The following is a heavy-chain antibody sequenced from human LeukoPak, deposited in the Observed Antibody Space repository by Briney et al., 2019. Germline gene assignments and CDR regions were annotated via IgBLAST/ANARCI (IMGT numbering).Heavy chain of an antibody. J-gene: IGHJ6*02. CDR2: IYYSEST. CDR3: ARTGGCYYASGRHYCGLDV. Sequence: SGTLSLTCGVSGGSITNTNYWTWVRQPPGKGLEWIGYIYYSESTTYNPSLKSRVTISVDTSKNQFSLNLTSVTAADTAVYYCARTGGCYYASGRHYCGLDVWGQGTTVTVS. V-gene: IGHV4-4*02. D-gene: IGHD3-10*01. CDR1: GGSITNTNY.